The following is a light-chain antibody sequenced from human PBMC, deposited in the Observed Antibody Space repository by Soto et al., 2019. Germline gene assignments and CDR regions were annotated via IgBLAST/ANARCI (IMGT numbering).Light chain of an antibody. Sequence: SYELTQPPSVSVDPGQTATMTCAGNNIGVKNVHWFQQKPGQAPVLVVYDDRDRPSGIPERFSGSNSGNTATLTISRVEAGDEADYYCQVWDSGSDHVVFGGGTQLTVL. CDR2: DDR. V-gene: IGLV3-21*02. CDR3: QVWDSGSDHVV. J-gene: IGLJ7*01. CDR1: NIGVKN.